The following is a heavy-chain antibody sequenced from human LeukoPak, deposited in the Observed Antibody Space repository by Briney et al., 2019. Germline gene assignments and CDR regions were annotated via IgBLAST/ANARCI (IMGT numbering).Heavy chain of an antibody. CDR1: GGSFSGYY. J-gene: IGHJ4*02. D-gene: IGHD5-18*01. CDR3: ARGRIQLGSSHYYFDY. Sequence: SETLSLTCAVYGGSFSGYYWSWIRQPPGKGLEWIGEINHSGSTNYNPSLKSRVTISVDTSKNQFSLKLSSVTAADTAVYYCARGRIQLGSSHYYFDYWGQGTLVTVSS. V-gene: IGHV4-34*01. CDR2: INHSGST.